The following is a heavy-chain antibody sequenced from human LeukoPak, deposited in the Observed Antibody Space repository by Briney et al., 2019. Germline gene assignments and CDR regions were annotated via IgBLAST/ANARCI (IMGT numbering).Heavy chain of an antibody. Sequence: PSETLSLTCAVYGGSFSGYYWSWIRQPPGKGLEWIGEINHSGSTNYNPSLKSRVTISVDTSKNQFSLKLSSVTAADTAVYYCARGGQWLVVARAFDYWGQGTLVTVSS. J-gene: IGHJ4*02. V-gene: IGHV4-34*01. CDR2: INHSGST. CDR3: ARGGQWLVVARAFDY. D-gene: IGHD6-19*01. CDR1: GGSFSGYY.